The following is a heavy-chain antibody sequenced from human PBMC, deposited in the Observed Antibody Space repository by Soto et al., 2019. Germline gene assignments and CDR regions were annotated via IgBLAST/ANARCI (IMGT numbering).Heavy chain of an antibody. CDR1: GFPFSDYF. V-gene: IGHV3-11*01. Sequence: QVQLVESGGDLVKPGGSLRLSCAASGFPFSDYFMSWIRQAPGKGLEWVSYIGSSGTTVFYADSVKGRFTISRDNAKNSLYLQMNSLRVEETAVYYCAGGRPITAYNTFWYSAYWGEGTLVPVSS. CDR2: IGSSGTTV. J-gene: IGHJ4*02. CDR3: AGGRPITAYNTFWYSAY. D-gene: IGHD1-20*01.